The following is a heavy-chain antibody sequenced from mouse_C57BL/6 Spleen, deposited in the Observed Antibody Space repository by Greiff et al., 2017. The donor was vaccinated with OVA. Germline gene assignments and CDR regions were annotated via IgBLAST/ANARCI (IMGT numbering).Heavy chain of an antibody. CDR2: ISYSGST. CDR1: GYSITSDY. Sequence: EVQRVESGPGLAKPSQTLSLTCSVTGYSITSDYWNWIRKFPGNKLEYMGYISYSGSTYYNPSLISRNSITRDTSKNQYYLQVISVTTKDTATYYCARSPLSYYGSSYVGWYIDVWGTGTTVTVSS. V-gene: IGHV3-8*01. CDR3: ARSPLSYYGSSYVGWYIDV. J-gene: IGHJ1*03. D-gene: IGHD1-1*01.